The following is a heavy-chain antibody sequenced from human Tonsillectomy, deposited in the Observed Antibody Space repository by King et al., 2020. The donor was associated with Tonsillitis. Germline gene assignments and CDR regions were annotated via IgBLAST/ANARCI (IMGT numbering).Heavy chain of an antibody. V-gene: IGHV4-34*01. J-gene: IGHJ5*02. Sequence: VQLQQWGAGLLKPSETLSRTCAVYGGSFSGYYWSWIRQPPGKGLEWIGEINHSGSTNYNPSLKSRVTISVDTSKNQFSLKLTSVTAADTAVYYCASRLGDYGDYEFRWFDPWGQGTLVTVSS. CDR1: GGSFSGYY. D-gene: IGHD4-17*01. CDR2: INHSGST. CDR3: ASRLGDYGDYEFRWFDP.